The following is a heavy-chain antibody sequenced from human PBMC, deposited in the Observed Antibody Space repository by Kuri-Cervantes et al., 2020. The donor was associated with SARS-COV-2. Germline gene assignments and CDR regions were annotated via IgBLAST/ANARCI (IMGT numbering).Heavy chain of an antibody. V-gene: IGHV4-39*01. CDR2: IYYSGST. CDR3: ARRRAVAGTVPFFDY. D-gene: IGHD6-19*01. J-gene: IGHJ4*02. Sequence: SETLSLTCTVAGGSISSSSYYWGWIRQPPWKGLEWIGSIYYSGSTYYNPSLKSRVTISVDTSKNQFSLKLSSVTAADTAVYYCARRRAVAGTVPFFDYWGQGTLVTVSS. CDR1: GGSISSSSYY.